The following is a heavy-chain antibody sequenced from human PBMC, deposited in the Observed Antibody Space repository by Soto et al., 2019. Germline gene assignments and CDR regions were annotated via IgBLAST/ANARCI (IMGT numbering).Heavy chain of an antibody. Sequence: QVQLVQSGAEVKKPGSSVKVSCKASGGTFNRYAISWVRQAPGQGLEWMGGIIPIFGIGNDAQRFQGRVTITADASTGTAYMALSSLRSEDTGVHYCARSAIMIFGVVSIPLHYSSEMDVWGQGTTVTASS. J-gene: IGHJ6*02. CDR1: GGTFNRYA. D-gene: IGHD3-3*01. CDR2: IIPIFGIG. V-gene: IGHV1-69*01. CDR3: ARSAIMIFGVVSIPLHYSSEMDV.